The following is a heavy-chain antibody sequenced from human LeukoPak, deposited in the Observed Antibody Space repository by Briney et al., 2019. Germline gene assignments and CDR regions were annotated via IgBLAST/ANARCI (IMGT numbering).Heavy chain of an antibody. CDR3: ARAMGSSWFDY. CDR2: INHSGST. D-gene: IGHD6-13*01. J-gene: IGHJ4*02. CDR1: GGSFSGYY. V-gene: IGHV4-34*01. Sequence: SETLSLTCAVYGGSFSGYYSSWIRQPPGKGLEWIGEINHSGSTNYNPSLKSRVTISVDTSKNQFSLKLSSVTAADTAVYYCARAMGSSWFDYWGQGTLVTVSS.